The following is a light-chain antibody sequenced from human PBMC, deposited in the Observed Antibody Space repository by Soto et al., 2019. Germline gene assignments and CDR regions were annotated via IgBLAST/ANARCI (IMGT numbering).Light chain of an antibody. CDR1: QNINNW. CDR3: QQYNSYSRGT. CDR2: TAS. V-gene: IGKV1-5*03. J-gene: IGKJ1*01. Sequence: DIQMTQSPSTLSASVGDRVTITCRASQNINNWLAWYQQKPGKVPKLLIHTASSLESGVPSRFSGSGSGTEFTLTISCLQPDDFATYYCQQYNSYSRGTFGQGTKVEIK.